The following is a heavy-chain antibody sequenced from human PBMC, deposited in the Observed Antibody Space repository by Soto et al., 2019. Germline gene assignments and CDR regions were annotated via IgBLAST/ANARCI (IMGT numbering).Heavy chain of an antibody. V-gene: IGHV5-51*01. Sequence: PGESLKISCKSSGYSFRGYWIGWMRQKPGQGLEWMGILYPSDSYTKYSPSFEGQVTLSADKSISTAYRQWSSRKPSDTAMYYCARPAELLNWFDPWGQGTLVTVSS. CDR3: ARPAELLNWFDP. J-gene: IGHJ5*02. CDR2: LYPSDSYT. D-gene: IGHD2-15*01. CDR1: GYSFRGYW.